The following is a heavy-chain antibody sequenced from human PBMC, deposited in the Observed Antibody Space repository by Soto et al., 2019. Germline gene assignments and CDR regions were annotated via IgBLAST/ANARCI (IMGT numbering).Heavy chain of an antibody. V-gene: IGHV4-34*01. CDR3: ARGRWGSSWYHGMDV. CDR1: GGSCSCYD. Sequence: SDTLSITCAFYGGSCSCYDLSWIRQPPGKGLEWIGEINHSGSTNYNPSLKSRVTISVDTSKNQFSLKLSSVTAADTAVYYCARGRWGSSWYHGMDVWGQGTTVTVSS. D-gene: IGHD6-13*01. CDR2: INHSGST. J-gene: IGHJ6*02.